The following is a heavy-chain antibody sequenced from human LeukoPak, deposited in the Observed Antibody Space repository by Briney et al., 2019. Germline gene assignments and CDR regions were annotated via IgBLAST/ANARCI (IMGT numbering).Heavy chain of an antibody. CDR2: IYYSGST. J-gene: IGHJ3*02. CDR3: ARGLHSRKSGRRFDVFEI. Sequence: SETLSLTCTVSGGSISSYYWSWIRQPPGKGLEWIGYIYYSGSTNYNPSLKSRVTISVDTSKNQFSLKVSSVTAADTAVYYCARGLHSRKSGRRFDVFEIWGQGTTVTVSS. CDR1: GGSISSYY. D-gene: IGHD6-13*01. V-gene: IGHV4-59*01.